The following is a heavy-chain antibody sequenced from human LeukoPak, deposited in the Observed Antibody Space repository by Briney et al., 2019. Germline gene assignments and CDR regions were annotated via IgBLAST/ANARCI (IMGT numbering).Heavy chain of an antibody. D-gene: IGHD5-24*01. CDR3: AKEFIAGDGHVDCDC. J-gene: IGHJ4*02. CDR2: ITSSGATT. Sequence: PGGSLRLSCAASGFTISTYAMTWVRQAPGKGLEWVSSITSSGATTYYADSVKGRFTISRDISKNTLYLQMNSLTAEDSAVYYCAKEFIAGDGHVDCDCWGQGTLVTVSS. V-gene: IGHV3-23*01. CDR1: GFTISTYA.